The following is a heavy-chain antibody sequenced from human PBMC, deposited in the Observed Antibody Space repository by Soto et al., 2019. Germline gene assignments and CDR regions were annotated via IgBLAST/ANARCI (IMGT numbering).Heavy chain of an antibody. V-gene: IGHV4-59*01. D-gene: IGHD1-26*01. Sequence: QVQLQESGPGLVKPSETLSLTCTVSGASISSYYWSWIRQPPGKGLECIGNTYYSGSTNYRPSLKSRVTMSVATSQNHFALKPGSAAAADTAVYYCARHQHPGRLDPWGRGTLFTVSA. CDR3: ARHQHPGRLDP. CDR2: TYYSGST. J-gene: IGHJ5*02. CDR1: GASISSYY.